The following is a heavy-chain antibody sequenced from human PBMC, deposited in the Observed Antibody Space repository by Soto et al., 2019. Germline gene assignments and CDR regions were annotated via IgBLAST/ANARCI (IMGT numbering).Heavy chain of an antibody. CDR1: GFGFHTYW. Sequence: GGSLRLSCVASGFGFHTYWMHWVRQVPGKGLVWVARINSDGDTSTYADSVKGRFSISRDNTKNTLFLQMNGLRDDDTAVYYCAKDRRAGGNYGFYSDFWGQGALVTVSS. CDR3: AKDRRAGGNYGFYSDF. J-gene: IGHJ4*02. V-gene: IGHV3-74*01. CDR2: INSDGDTS. D-gene: IGHD1-7*01.